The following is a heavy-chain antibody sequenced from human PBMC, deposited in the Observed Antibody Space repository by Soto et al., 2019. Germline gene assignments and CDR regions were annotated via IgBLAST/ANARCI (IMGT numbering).Heavy chain of an antibody. CDR3: AYVGGYGTGDYSFDV. CDR1: GSTFTSNG. Sequence: ASVKVSCKVSGSTFTSNGIGWVRQAPGQGLEWMGWISTYNENMDSAPQLQSRLTMTTDTSTTTAYMELTNLKSDDTALYYCAYVGGYGTGDYSFDVWGQGTPVTVSS. J-gene: IGHJ4*02. V-gene: IGHV1-18*04. D-gene: IGHD2-8*02. CDR2: ISTYNENM.